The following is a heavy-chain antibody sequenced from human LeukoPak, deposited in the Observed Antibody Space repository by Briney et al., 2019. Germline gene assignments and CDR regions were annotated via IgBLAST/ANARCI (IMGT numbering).Heavy chain of an antibody. Sequence: GGSLRLSCAASGFTFSGSAIHWVRQASGKGLEWVGRIRTKANSYVTTYGESVKGRFTISRDDSKSTTFLQMNSLKTEDTALYYCTRLNLAAPGDSWGQGTLVTVSS. D-gene: IGHD6-25*01. V-gene: IGHV3-73*01. CDR3: TRLNLAAPGDS. CDR1: GFTFSGSA. CDR2: IRTKANSYVT. J-gene: IGHJ4*02.